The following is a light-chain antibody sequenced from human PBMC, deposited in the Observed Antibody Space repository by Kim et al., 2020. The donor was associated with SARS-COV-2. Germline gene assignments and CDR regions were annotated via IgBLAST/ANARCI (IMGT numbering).Light chain of an antibody. V-gene: IGLV1-44*01. Sequence: QPVLTQPPSASGTPGQRVTISCSGTRSNIGRNSVNWYQQFPGTAPKILIYSNDQRSSGVPDRISGSKSGTVASLAISDLRSEDEAEYFCAAWDDSLNVVFGGGTQLTVL. J-gene: IGLJ2*01. CDR3: AAWDDSLNVV. CDR2: SND. CDR1: RSNIGRNS.